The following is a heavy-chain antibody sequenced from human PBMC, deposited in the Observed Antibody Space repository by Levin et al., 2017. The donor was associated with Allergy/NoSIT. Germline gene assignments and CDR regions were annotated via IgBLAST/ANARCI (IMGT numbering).Heavy chain of an antibody. CDR3: ARDGGGLAA. D-gene: IGHD3-10*01. J-gene: IGHJ6*02. Sequence: GGSLRLSCEASGFTFNSFRMHWVRQAPGKGLVWVSLINSDGSDTNYADYVKGRFTISRDNAKNTVYLQMDSLTAEDTAVYYCARDGGGLAAWGQGTTVTVSS. CDR1: GFTFNSFR. CDR2: INSDGSDT. V-gene: IGHV3-74*01.